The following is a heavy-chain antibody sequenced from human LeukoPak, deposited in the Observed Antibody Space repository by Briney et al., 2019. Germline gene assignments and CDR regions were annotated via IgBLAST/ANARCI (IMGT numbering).Heavy chain of an antibody. CDR1: GYTFTDYY. J-gene: IGHJ4*02. CDR3: ARFYSSTWQFDY. Sequence: ASVKVSCKASGYTFTDYYIHWMRQAPGQGLEWKGWINPNSGGTNYAQRFQGRVTMARDTSIRTAYMEVSGLTYDDTAVFYCARFYSSTWQFDYWGQGPLVTVSS. CDR2: INPNSGGT. D-gene: IGHD6-13*01. V-gene: IGHV1-2*02.